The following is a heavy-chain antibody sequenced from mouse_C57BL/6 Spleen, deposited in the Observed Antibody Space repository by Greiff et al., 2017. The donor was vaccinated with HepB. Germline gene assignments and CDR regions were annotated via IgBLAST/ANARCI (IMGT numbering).Heavy chain of an antibody. Sequence: EVKLVESGGGLVQPGGSLSLSCAASGFTFTDYYMSWVRQPPGKALEWLGFIRNKANGYTTEYSASVKGRFTISRDNSQSILYLQMSALRAYDSASYYCAKGYYDGSSHDYWGQGTTLTVSS. CDR2: IRNKANGYTT. CDR3: AKGYYDGSSHDY. V-gene: IGHV7-3*03. D-gene: IGHD1-1*01. CDR1: GFTFTDYY. J-gene: IGHJ2*01.